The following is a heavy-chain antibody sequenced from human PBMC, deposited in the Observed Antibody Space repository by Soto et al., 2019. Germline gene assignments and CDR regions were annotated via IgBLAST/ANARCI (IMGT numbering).Heavy chain of an antibody. Sequence: EVQLLESGGGLVQPGGSLRLSCGVSGFTFSNYAMSWFRQAPGKGLEWVSGISDSGGSTYYADSVKGRFTISRDNYKNTLYLQMNSLRPEDTAVYYCAKSRRSGGSCYDYWGQGTLVTVSS. CDR1: GFTFSNYA. V-gene: IGHV3-23*01. CDR3: AKSRRSGGSCYDY. J-gene: IGHJ4*02. CDR2: ISDSGGST. D-gene: IGHD2-15*01.